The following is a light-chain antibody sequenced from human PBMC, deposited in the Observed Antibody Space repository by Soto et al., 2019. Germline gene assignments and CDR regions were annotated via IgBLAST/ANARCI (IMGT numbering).Light chain of an antibody. J-gene: IGLJ3*02. CDR3: CSYAGRSTLV. V-gene: IGLV2-23*01. Sequence: QSALTQPASVSXSPGQSITISCTGSSSDVGSYNLVSWHQQYPGKAPKLMIYEGSKRPSGVSNRFSGSKSGNTASLTISGLQAEDEAEYYCCSYAGRSTLVFGGGTKLTVL. CDR2: EGS. CDR1: SSDVGSYNL.